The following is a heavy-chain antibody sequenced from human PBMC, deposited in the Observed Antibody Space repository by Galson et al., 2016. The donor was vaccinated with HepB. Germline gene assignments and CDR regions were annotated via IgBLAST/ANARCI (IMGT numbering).Heavy chain of an antibody. V-gene: IGHV3-33*01. CDR2: LWYDGSNK. J-gene: IGHJ1*01. D-gene: IGHD3-3*01. CDR3: ARTPQNYDFWSGTRYFQY. CDR1: GFTVNNFD. Sequence: SLRLSCAASGFTVNNFDMHWVRQAPGKGLEWVATLWYDGSNKYYADSVKGRFTISRDNSKNTVYLQMNSLRAEDTAVYYCARTPQNYDFWSGTRYFQYWGQGTLVTVSS.